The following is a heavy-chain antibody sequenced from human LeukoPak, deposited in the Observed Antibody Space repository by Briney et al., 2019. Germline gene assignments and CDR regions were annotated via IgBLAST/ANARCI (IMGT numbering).Heavy chain of an antibody. Sequence: GGSLRLSCAASGFTVSSNYMSWVRQAPGKGLEWVSVIYSGGSTYYADSVKGRFTISRDNSKNTLYLQMNSLRAEDTAVYYCARVEMATIVLDYWGQGTLVTVSS. J-gene: IGHJ4*02. D-gene: IGHD5-24*01. CDR2: IYSGGST. CDR1: GFTVSSNY. V-gene: IGHV3-53*01. CDR3: ARVEMATIVLDY.